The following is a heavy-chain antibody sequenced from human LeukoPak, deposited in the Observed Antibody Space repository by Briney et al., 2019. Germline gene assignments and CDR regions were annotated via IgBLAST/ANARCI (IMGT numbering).Heavy chain of an antibody. CDR1: GGTFSSYA. D-gene: IGHD5-24*01. CDR2: IIPILGIA. Sequence: ASVKVSCKASGGTFSSYAISWVRQAPGQGLEWMGRIIPILGIANYAQKFQGRVTITADKSTSTAYMELSSLRSEDTAVYYCASLSASDGYDWTYYFDYWGQGTLVTVSS. V-gene: IGHV1-69*04. CDR3: ASLSASDGYDWTYYFDY. J-gene: IGHJ4*02.